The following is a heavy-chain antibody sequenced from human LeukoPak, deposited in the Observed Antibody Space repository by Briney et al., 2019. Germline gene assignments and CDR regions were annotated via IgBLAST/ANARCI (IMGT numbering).Heavy chain of an antibody. V-gene: IGHV1-18*01. Sequence: ASVKVSCKASGYTFTSYGFTWVRPAPGQGLEWMGWISAYNGNTNYAQKLQDRVTMTTDTSTSTAYMELRSLRSDDTAVYYCARSDSSGRYGGYYYYYMDVWGKGTTVTVSS. CDR2: ISAYNGNT. CDR3: ARSDSSGRYGGYYYYYMDV. CDR1: GYTFTSYG. J-gene: IGHJ6*03. D-gene: IGHD6-19*01.